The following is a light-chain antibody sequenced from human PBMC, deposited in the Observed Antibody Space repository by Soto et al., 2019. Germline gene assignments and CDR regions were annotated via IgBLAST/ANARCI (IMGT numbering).Light chain of an antibody. CDR3: SSYTSSSTL. Sequence: LTQPASVSGSPGQSITISCTGTSSDVGGYNYVSWYQQHPGKAPKLMIYEVSDRPSGISSRFSGSKSGNTASLTISGLQTEDEADYYCSSYTSSSTLFGTGTKVTVL. J-gene: IGLJ1*01. CDR1: SSDVGGYNY. V-gene: IGLV2-14*01. CDR2: EVS.